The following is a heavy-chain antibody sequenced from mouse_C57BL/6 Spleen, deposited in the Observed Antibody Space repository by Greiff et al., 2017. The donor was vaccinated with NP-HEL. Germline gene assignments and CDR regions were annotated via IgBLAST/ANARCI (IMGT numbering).Heavy chain of an antibody. CDR2: ISDGGSYT. V-gene: IGHV5-4*03. D-gene: IGHD2-4*01. CDR1: GFTFSSYA. Sequence: EVKLVESGGGLVKPGGSLKLSCAASGFTFSSYAMSWVRQTPEKRLEWVATISDGGSYTYYPDNVKGRFTISRDNAKNNLYLQMSHLKSEDTAMYYCANYYDYAMDYWGQGTSVTVSS. CDR3: ANYYDYAMDY. J-gene: IGHJ4*01.